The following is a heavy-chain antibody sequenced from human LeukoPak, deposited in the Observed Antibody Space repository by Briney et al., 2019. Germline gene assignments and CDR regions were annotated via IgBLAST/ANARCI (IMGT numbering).Heavy chain of an antibody. V-gene: IGHV1-18*01. D-gene: IGHD1-14*01. CDR1: GYTFTSYG. CDR3: ARLKKGTTTIGGFDP. Sequence: ASVKVSCKASGYTFTSYGISWVRQAPGQGLEWMGWINPYNVNTNYAQKLQGRVTMTTDTSTSTAYMELRSLRSDDTAVYYCARLKKGTTTIGGFDPWGQGTLSPSPQ. CDR2: INPYNVNT. J-gene: IGHJ5*02.